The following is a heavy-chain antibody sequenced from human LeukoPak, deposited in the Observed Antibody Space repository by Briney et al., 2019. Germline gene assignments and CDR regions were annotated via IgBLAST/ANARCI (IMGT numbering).Heavy chain of an antibody. CDR3: AREVKQWLVWGYYFDY. J-gene: IGHJ4*02. V-gene: IGHV1-18*01. CDR1: GYTFTSYG. Sequence: GASVKVSCKASGYTFTSYGISWVRQAPGQGLEWMGWISAYNGNTNYAQKLQGRVTMTTDTSTSTAYMELRSLGSDDTAVYYCAREVKQWLVWGYYFDYWGQGTLVTVSS. CDR2: ISAYNGNT. D-gene: IGHD6-19*01.